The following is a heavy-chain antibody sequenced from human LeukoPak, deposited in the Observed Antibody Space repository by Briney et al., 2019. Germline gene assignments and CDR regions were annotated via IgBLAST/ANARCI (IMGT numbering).Heavy chain of an antibody. J-gene: IGHJ6*03. CDR2: ISGSGGST. CDR1: GFSFRNYW. D-gene: IGHD2-2*01. CDR3: AKGYCSSTSCSKAHYYYYMDV. V-gene: IGHV3-23*01. Sequence: GGSLRLSCAASGFSFRNYWMSWVRQAPGKGLEWVSAISGSGGSTYYADSVKGRFTISRDNSKNTLYLQMNILRAEDTAVYYCAKGYCSSTSCSKAHYYYYMDVWGKGTTVTVSS.